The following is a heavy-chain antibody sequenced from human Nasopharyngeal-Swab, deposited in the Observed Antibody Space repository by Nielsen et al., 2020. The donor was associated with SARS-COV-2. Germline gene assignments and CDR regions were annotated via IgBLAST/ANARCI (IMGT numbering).Heavy chain of an antibody. D-gene: IGHD6-19*01. CDR3: ARGGSYSSGWYGGFEHYFDY. Sequence: GESLKISCAASGFTFSSYSMNWVRQAPGKGLEWVSYISSSSSTIYYADSVKGRFTISRDNAKNSLYLQMNSLRAEDTAVYYCARGGSYSSGWYGGFEHYFDYWGQGTLVTVSS. CDR1: GFTFSSYS. J-gene: IGHJ4*02. CDR2: ISSSSSTI. V-gene: IGHV3-48*04.